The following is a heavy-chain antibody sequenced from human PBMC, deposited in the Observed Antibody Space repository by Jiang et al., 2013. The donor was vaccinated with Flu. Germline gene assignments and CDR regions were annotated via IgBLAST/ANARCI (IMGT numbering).Heavy chain of an antibody. J-gene: IGHJ5*02. V-gene: IGHV1-18*04. CDR1: GYTFTSYG. CDR3: ARDMSWNYDRGYNWFDP. CDR2: ISAYNGNT. D-gene: IGHD3-22*01. Sequence: SGAEVKKPGTSVKVSCKASGYTFTSYGISWVRQAPGQGLEWMGWISAYNGNTNYVQKLQGRVTMTTDTSTSTAYMELRSLRSDDTAVYYCARDMSWNYDRGYNWFDPWGQGTLVTVSS.